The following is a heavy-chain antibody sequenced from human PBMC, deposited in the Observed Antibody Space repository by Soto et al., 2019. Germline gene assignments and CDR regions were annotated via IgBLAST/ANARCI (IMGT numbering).Heavy chain of an antibody. Sequence: EVQLVESGGGLVKPGGSLRLSCAASGFTFSNAWMNWVRQAPGKGLEWVGRIKSKTDGGTTDYAAPVKGRFTISRDDSNNTLYLQMNSLKTEDAAVYYCTVRRQYDFWSGYLWGQGTLVTVSS. V-gene: IGHV3-15*07. CDR2: IKSKTDGGTT. J-gene: IGHJ4*02. D-gene: IGHD3-3*01. CDR3: TVRRQYDFWSGYL. CDR1: GFTFSNAW.